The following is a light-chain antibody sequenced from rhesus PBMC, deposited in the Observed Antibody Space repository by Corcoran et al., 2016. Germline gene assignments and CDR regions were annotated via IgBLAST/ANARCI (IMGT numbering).Light chain of an antibody. CDR1: ESVGSY. Sequence: EIVMTQSPATLSLSPGETATLSCRARESVGSYLAWYQQKPGQAPTLLVHSAYFRPTGIPDRLSGSGSRTEFTLTISSLGPEDVGVYLCQQYNDLLPTFGGGTKVEIK. CDR3: QQYNDLLPT. J-gene: IGKJ4*01. V-gene: IGKV3-40*03. CDR2: SAY.